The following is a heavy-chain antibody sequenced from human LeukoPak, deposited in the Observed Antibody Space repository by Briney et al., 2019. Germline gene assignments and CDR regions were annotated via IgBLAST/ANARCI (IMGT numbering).Heavy chain of an antibody. D-gene: IGHD4-11*01. CDR3: ARDGPTTVTYYYYYYMDV. CDR2: ISYDGSNK. CDR1: GFTFSSYA. J-gene: IGHJ6*03. Sequence: GGSLRLSCAASGFTFSSYAMHWVRQAPGKGLEWVAVISYDGSNKYYADSVKGRFTISRDNSKNTLYLQMNSLRAEDTAVYYCARDGPTTVTYYYYYYMDVWGKGTTVTVSS. V-gene: IGHV3-30*04.